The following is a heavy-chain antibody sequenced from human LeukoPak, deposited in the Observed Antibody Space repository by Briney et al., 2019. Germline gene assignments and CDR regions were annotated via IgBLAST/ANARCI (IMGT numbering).Heavy chain of an antibody. V-gene: IGHV4-34*01. CDR1: GGSFSGYY. CDR3: GRTSTSHFDY. J-gene: IGHJ4*02. CDR2: INHSGST. Sequence: PSETLSLTCADYGGSFSGYYWSWIRQPPGKGLEWIGEINHSGSTNYNPSLKSRVTISVDTSKNQFSLKLSSVTAADTAVYYCGRTSTSHFDYWGQGTLVTVSS. D-gene: IGHD2/OR15-2a*01.